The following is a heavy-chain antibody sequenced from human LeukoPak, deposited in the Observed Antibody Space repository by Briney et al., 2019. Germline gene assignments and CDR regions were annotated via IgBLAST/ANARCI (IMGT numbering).Heavy chain of an antibody. D-gene: IGHD1-26*01. Sequence: GASVTVSFKSSVYTFTVYYMHWVRQAPGQGLEWMGWINPNSGGTNYAQKFQGRVTMTRDTSISTAYMELSRLRSDDTAVYYCARGSAYSGSYYYYYYMDVWGKGTTVTVSS. CDR2: INPNSGGT. CDR1: VYTFTVYY. CDR3: ARGSAYSGSYYYYYYMDV. V-gene: IGHV1-2*02. J-gene: IGHJ6*03.